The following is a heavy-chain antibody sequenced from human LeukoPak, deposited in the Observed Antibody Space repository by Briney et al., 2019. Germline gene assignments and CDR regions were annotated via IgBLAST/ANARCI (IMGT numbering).Heavy chain of an antibody. CDR1: GFTFSSYA. D-gene: IGHD3-16*01. J-gene: IGHJ5*02. V-gene: IGHV3-23*01. CDR2: ISGSGDST. Sequence: GGSLRLSCPASGFTFSSYAMSWVRQAPGKGLEWVSGISGSGDSTYYADSVKGRFTISRDNSKNTLYLQMNSLRAEDTAVYYCAKGPRSALYDSKFDPWGQGTLVTVSS. CDR3: AKGPRSALYDSKFDP.